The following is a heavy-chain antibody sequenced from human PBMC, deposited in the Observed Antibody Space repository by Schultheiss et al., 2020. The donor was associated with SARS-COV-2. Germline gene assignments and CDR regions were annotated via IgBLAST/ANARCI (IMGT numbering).Heavy chain of an antibody. Sequence: SETLSLTCTVSGGSISSGSYYWSWIRQPAGKGLEWIGYIYYSGSTNYNPSLKSRVTISVDTSKNQFSLKLSSVTAADTAVYYCAIRQWELLRTKGLGFDYWGQGTLVTVSS. D-gene: IGHD1-26*01. CDR2: IYYSGST. CDR3: AIRQWELLRTKGLGFDY. J-gene: IGHJ4*02. V-gene: IGHV4-61*10. CDR1: GGSISSGSYY.